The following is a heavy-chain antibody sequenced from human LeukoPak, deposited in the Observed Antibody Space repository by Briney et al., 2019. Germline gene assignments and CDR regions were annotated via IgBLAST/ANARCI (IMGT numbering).Heavy chain of an antibody. CDR1: GFTFSSYG. CDR3: AKPLGGYSYWFDY. V-gene: IGHV3-30*18. Sequence: RLXXAASGFTFSSYGXHWVRQAPGKGLEGVAVISYDGSNKYYADSVKGRFTISRDNSKNTLYLQMNSLRAEDTAVYYCAKPLGGYSYWFDYWGQGTLVTVSS. D-gene: IGHD5-18*01. J-gene: IGHJ4*02. CDR2: ISYDGSNK.